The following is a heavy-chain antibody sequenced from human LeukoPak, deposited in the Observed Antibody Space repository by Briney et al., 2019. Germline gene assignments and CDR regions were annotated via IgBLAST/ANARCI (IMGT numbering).Heavy chain of an antibody. CDR3: AREGDSSGYYYYYGMDV. Sequence: PSETLSLTCTVSGGSISSYYWSWIRQPPGKGLEWIGYIYYSGSTNYNPSLKSRVTISVDTSKNQFSLKLSSVTAADTAVYYCAREGDSSGYYYYYGMDVWGQGTTVTVSS. CDR2: IYYSGST. J-gene: IGHJ6*02. CDR1: GGSISSYY. D-gene: IGHD3-22*01. V-gene: IGHV4-59*12.